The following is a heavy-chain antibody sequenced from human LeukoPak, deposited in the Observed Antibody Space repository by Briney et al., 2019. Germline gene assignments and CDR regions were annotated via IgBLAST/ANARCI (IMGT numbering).Heavy chain of an antibody. CDR1: GFTFTRLG. V-gene: IGHV3-33*01. CDR3: ARVQGGYNPDY. Sequence: GGSLRLSCAASGFTFTRLGMHCLRQAPGKGLEWVAVIWYDGVNKYYEDSVKGRFSISRDNSKNTVYLQMNSLRAEDTAVYYCARVQGGYNPDYWGQGTLVTVSS. CDR2: IWYDGVNK. D-gene: IGHD1-14*01. J-gene: IGHJ4*02.